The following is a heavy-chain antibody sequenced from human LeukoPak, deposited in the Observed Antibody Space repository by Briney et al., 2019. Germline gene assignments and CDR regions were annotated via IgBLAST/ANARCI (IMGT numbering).Heavy chain of an antibody. J-gene: IGHJ4*02. CDR2: IYSGGDT. Sequence: GGSLGLSCAASGFTVSSNYMTWVRQAPGKGLEWVSVIYSGGDTYYADSVKGRFTISRDNSKNTLYLQLNSLRAEDTAVYYCARRSGEGYFDCWGQGTLVTVSS. CDR3: ARRSGEGYFDC. V-gene: IGHV3-66*01. D-gene: IGHD1-26*01. CDR1: GFTVSSNY.